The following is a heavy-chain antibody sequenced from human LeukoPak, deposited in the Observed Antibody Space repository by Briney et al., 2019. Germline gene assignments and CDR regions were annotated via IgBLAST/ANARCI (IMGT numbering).Heavy chain of an antibody. CDR2: INHSGST. V-gene: IGHV4-34*01. CDR3: WSYYPPDFDY. Sequence: SETLSLTCAVYGGSFSGYYWSWIRQPPGKGLEWIGEINHSGSTNYNPSLKSRVTISVDTSKNQFSLKLSTVTAADTAVYYCWSYYPPDFDYWGQGPLVTVSS. J-gene: IGHJ4*02. D-gene: IGHD1-26*01. CDR1: GGSFSGYY.